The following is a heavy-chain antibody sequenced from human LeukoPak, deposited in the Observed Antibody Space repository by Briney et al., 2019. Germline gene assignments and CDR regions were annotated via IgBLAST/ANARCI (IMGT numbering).Heavy chain of an antibody. CDR1: GYSFTSYW. CDR2: IYPGDSDT. CDR3: ARFPRKGIAVALHHDAFDI. D-gene: IGHD6-19*01. Sequence: GESLKISCKGSGYSFTSYWIGWVRQMPGKGLEWMGIIYPGDSDTRYSPSFQGQVTISADKSISTAYLQWSSLKASDTAMYYCARFPRKGIAVALHHDAFDIWGQGTMVTVSS. V-gene: IGHV5-51*01. J-gene: IGHJ3*02.